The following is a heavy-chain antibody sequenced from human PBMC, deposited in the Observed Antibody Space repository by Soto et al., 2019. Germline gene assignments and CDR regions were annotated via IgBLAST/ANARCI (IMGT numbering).Heavy chain of an antibody. CDR1: GFTFSGNA. J-gene: IGHJ5*02. Sequence: EVQLLESGGGLVQPGESLRLSCVASGFTFSGNAMTWVRQAPGKGLHWDSGISAGGTTYYADSAKGRFTISRDNSKNTLYLQMTSLGADDTAVYYGAKDPLTRGWFDHWGQGTLVTF. CDR2: ISAGGTT. V-gene: IGHV3-23*01. CDR3: AKDPLTRGWFDH.